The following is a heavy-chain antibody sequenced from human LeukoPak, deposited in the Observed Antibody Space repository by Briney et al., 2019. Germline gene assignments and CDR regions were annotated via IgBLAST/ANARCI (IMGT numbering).Heavy chain of an antibody. Sequence: SVKVSCKAPGGTFSSYTISWVRQAPGQGLEWMGRIIPILGIANYAQKFQGRVTITADRSTSTAYMELSSLRSEDTAVYYCARDLGYDSSGYYYKSFDYWGQGTLVTVSS. V-gene: IGHV1-69*04. CDR2: IIPILGIA. J-gene: IGHJ4*02. CDR3: ARDLGYDSSGYYYKSFDY. CDR1: GGTFSSYT. D-gene: IGHD3-22*01.